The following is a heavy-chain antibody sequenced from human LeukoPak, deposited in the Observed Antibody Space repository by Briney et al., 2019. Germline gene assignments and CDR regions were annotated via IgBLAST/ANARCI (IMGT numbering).Heavy chain of an antibody. V-gene: IGHV3-30*02. CDR2: IRNDGSNK. Sequence: GGSLRLSCAASGFTFSSYSMNWVRQAPGKGLEWVAFIRNDGSNKYYADSVTGRFTISRDNSKNTLYLQMNSLRAEDTALYNCAKGTYQYYMDVWGKGTTVTISS. CDR1: GFTFSSYS. J-gene: IGHJ6*03. CDR3: AKGTYQYYMDV.